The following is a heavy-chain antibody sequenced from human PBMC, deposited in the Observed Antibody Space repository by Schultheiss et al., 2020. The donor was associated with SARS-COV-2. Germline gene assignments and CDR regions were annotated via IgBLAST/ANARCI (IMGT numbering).Heavy chain of an antibody. V-gene: IGHV3-21*01. Sequence: GGSLRLSCAASGFTFSSYGMHWVRQAPGKGLEWVSSISSSSSYIYYADSVKGRFTISRDYSKNTLYLQMNSLRAEDTAVYYCARFGKWVSSCLDYWGQGTLVTVSS. CDR2: ISSSSSYI. CDR3: ARFGKWVSSCLDY. J-gene: IGHJ4*02. CDR1: GFTFSSYG. D-gene: IGHD6-13*01.